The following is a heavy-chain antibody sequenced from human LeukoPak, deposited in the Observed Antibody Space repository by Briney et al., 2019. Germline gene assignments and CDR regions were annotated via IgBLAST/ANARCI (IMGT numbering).Heavy chain of an antibody. J-gene: IGHJ4*02. CDR3: ARYATLFASSNY. CDR1: AYSFSTYW. D-gene: IGHD3-10*02. V-gene: IGHV5-51*01. Sequence: GESLKISCKGSAYSFSTYWIGWVRQMSGKGLEWVGIIHPSDSDTRYSPSFQGQVTISADKSINTAYLQWSSLKASDTAIYYCARYATLFASSNYWGQGTLVTVSS. CDR2: IHPSDSDT.